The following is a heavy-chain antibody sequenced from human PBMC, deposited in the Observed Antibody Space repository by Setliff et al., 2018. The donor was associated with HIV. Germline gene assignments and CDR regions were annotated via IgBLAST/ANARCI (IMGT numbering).Heavy chain of an antibody. V-gene: IGHV4-59*08. CDR3: ARQFRYPGIAVAGIDY. CDR2: IHYSGSA. Sequence: SETLSLTCTVSGGSISSSYWTWTRQPPGKGLEWIGNIHYSGSAYYTPSLKSRVTISVDTSKNQFSLRLSSVTAADTAIYYCARQFRYPGIAVAGIDYWGQGTLVTVSS. CDR1: GGSISSSY. J-gene: IGHJ4*02. D-gene: IGHD6-19*01.